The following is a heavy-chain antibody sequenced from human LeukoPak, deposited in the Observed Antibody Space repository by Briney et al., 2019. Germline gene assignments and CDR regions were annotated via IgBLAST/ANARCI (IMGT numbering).Heavy chain of an antibody. D-gene: IGHD3-22*01. J-gene: IGHJ4*02. CDR1: GYSISSGYY. CDR2: IYHSGST. Sequence: PSETLSLTCAVSGYSISSGYYWGWIRQPPGKGLEWIGSIYHSGSTNYNPSLKSRVTISVDTSKNQFSLKLSSVTAADTAVYYCARGPRGDYYDSSGRYYFDYWGQGTLVTVSS. V-gene: IGHV4-38-2*01. CDR3: ARGPRGDYYDSSGRYYFDY.